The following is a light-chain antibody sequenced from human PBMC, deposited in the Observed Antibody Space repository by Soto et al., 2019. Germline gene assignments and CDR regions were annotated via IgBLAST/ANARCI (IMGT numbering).Light chain of an antibody. J-gene: IGKJ1*01. CDR2: KAS. V-gene: IGKV1-5*03. Sequence: DIQMTQSPSTLSASVGDRVTITCRASQSISSWLAWYQQKPGKAPKLLIYKASNLESGVPSRFSGSGSATEFTLTISSLQPDDFASYYCQQYSTYSWTFGQGTQVEIK. CDR1: QSISSW. CDR3: QQYSTYSWT.